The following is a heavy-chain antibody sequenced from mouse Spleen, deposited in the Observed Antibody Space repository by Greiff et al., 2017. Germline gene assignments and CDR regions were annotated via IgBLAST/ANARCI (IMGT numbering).Heavy chain of an antibody. V-gene: IGHV1-69*01. CDR3: ARGVFDY. CDR1: GYTFTSYW. CDR2: IDPSDSYT. J-gene: IGHJ2*01. Sequence: QVQLQQPGAELVMPGASVKLSCKASGYTFTSYWMQWVKQRPGQGLEWIGEIDPSDSYTNYNQKFKGKATLTVDKSSSTAYMQLSSLASEDSAVYYCARGVFDYWGQGTTLTVSS.